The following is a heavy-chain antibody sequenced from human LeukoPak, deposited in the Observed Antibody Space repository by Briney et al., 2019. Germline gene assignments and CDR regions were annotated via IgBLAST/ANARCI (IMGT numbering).Heavy chain of an antibody. V-gene: IGHV1-69*05. CDR2: IIPIFGTA. Sequence: KVSCKASGGTFSSYAIRWVRQAPGQGLAWMGGIIPIFGTANYAQKFQGRVTITTDESTSTAYMELSSLRSEDTAVYYCATDLNPYYYDSSGYSYAFDIWGQGTMVTVSS. CDR1: GGTFSSYA. CDR3: ATDLNPYYYDSSGYSYAFDI. J-gene: IGHJ3*02. D-gene: IGHD3-22*01.